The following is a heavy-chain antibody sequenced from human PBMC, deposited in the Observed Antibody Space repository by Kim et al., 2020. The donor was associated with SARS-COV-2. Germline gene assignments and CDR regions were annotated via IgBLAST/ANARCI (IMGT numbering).Heavy chain of an antibody. D-gene: IGHD2-15*01. J-gene: IGHJ6*03. CDR3: GRELLYYYYMDV. CDR2: T. V-gene: IGHV4-4*07. Sequence: TNYTPSLKRRVTMSVDTSKNQFSLKLSSVTAADTAVYYCGRELLYYYYMDVWGKGTTVTVSS.